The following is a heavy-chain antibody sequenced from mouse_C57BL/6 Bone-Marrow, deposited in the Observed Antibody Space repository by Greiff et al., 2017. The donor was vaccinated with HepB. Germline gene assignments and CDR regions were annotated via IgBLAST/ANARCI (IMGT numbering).Heavy chain of an antibody. CDR3: ARQYYGSSDYAMDY. CDR1: GFTFSDYG. Sequence: EVKLVESGGGLVQPGGSLKLSCAASGFTFSDYGMAWVRQAPRKGPEWVAFISNLAYSIYYADTVTGRFTISRENAKNTLYLEMSSLRSEDTAMYYCARQYYGSSDYAMDYWGQGTSVTVSS. CDR2: ISNLAYSI. J-gene: IGHJ4*01. V-gene: IGHV5-15*01. D-gene: IGHD1-1*01.